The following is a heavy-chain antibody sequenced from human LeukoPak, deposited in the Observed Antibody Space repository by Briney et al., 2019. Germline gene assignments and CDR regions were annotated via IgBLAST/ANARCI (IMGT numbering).Heavy chain of an antibody. CDR1: GDSVFRNITA. Sequence: SQTLSLTCAISGDSVFRNITAWNWLRQSPSRGLEWLGRTYYRSKWYHDYAVSVKSRITINPDTSKNQFSLQLNSVTPEDTAVYYCARGYYMDVWGKGTTVTVSS. D-gene: IGHD3-10*01. V-gene: IGHV6-1*01. CDR2: TYYRSKWYH. J-gene: IGHJ6*03. CDR3: ARGYYMDV.